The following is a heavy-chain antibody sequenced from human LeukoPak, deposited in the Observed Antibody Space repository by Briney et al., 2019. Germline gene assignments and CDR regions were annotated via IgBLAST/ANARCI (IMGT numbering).Heavy chain of an antibody. Sequence: TSGTLSLTCTVSGDSIITYYWSWIRQPPGEGLEWIGYMYYSGSTNYNPSLKSRVTISVDKSRNQFSLTLSSVTAADTAVYYCARHSRGYDSEFGYWGQGTLVTVSS. CDR1: GDSIITYY. CDR3: ARHSRGYDSEFGY. D-gene: IGHD5-12*01. J-gene: IGHJ4*02. V-gene: IGHV4-59*08. CDR2: MYYSGST.